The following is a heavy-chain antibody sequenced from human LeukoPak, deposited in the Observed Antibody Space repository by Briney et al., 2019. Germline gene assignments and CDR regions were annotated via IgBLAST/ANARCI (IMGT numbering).Heavy chain of an antibody. CDR3: TTDRYYDNSELQFQH. J-gene: IGHJ1*01. CDR1: GFTINSAW. D-gene: IGHD3-22*01. V-gene: IGHV3-15*01. Sequence: GGSLRLSCAASGFTINSAWMSWVRQAPGKGLEWLGRIKRETDGGTIDYAAPVKGRFTISRDDSRNTLYLQMDSLKIEDTAVYYCTTDRYYDNSELQFQHWGQGTLVTVSP. CDR2: IKRETDGGTI.